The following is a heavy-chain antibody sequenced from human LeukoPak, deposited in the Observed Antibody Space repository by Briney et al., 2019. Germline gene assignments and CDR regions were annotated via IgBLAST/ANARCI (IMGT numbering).Heavy chain of an antibody. CDR1: GGSISSSNYY. J-gene: IGHJ3*02. Sequence: SETLSLTCTVSGGSISSSNYYWGWIRQPPGKGLEWIGSICYSGSTYYNPSLKSRVTISVDTSKNQFSLKLSSVTAADTAVYYCARHMSYYDFWSGYYGNAFDIWGQGTMVTVSS. V-gene: IGHV4-39*01. D-gene: IGHD3-3*01. CDR3: ARHMSYYDFWSGYYGNAFDI. CDR2: ICYSGST.